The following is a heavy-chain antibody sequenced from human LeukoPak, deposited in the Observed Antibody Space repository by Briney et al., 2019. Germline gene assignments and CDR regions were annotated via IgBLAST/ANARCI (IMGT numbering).Heavy chain of an antibody. V-gene: IGHV3-21*01. CDR1: GFTFSSYS. Sequence: GGSLRLSCAASGFTFSSYSMNWVRQAPGKGLEWVSSISSSSSYIYYADSVKGRFTISRDNAKNSLYLQMNSLRAEDTAVYYCARDIVVVPATLGYWGQGTLVTVFS. J-gene: IGHJ4*02. D-gene: IGHD2-2*01. CDR3: ARDIVVVPATLGY. CDR2: ISSSSSYI.